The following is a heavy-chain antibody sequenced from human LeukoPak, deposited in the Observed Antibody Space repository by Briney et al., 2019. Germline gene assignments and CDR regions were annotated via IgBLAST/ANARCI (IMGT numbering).Heavy chain of an antibody. CDR2: IYYSGST. D-gene: IGHD5-12*01. Sequence: PSETLSLTCAVSGGSISSGGYSWSWIRQPPGKGLEWIGYIYYSGSTYYNPSLKSRVTISVDTSKNQFSLKLSSVTAADTAVYYCARAGSFSGYDLAGDFDYWGQGTLVTVSS. V-gene: IGHV4-30-4*07. CDR1: GGSISSGGYS. CDR3: ARAGSFSGYDLAGDFDY. J-gene: IGHJ4*02.